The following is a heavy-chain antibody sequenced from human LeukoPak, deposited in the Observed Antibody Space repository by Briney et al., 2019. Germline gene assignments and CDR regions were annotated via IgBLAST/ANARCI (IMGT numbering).Heavy chain of an antibody. V-gene: IGHV3-11*01. CDR3: ARGGDDSSDGRDRVMDY. D-gene: IGHD3-22*01. Sequence: PGGSLRLSCGAAIFASSHRYMSWIRHAPGRGREWLAYISPSSKIIHYGHSVEGRFTISRDYSKNTLYLQMNNLRAEDTAVYYCARGGDDSSDGRDRVMDYWGEGALVTVSS. CDR2: ISPSSKII. CDR1: IFASSHRY. J-gene: IGHJ4*02.